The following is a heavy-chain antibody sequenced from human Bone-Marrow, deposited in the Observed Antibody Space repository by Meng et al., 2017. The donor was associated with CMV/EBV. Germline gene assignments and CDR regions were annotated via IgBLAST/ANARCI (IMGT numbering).Heavy chain of an antibody. V-gene: IGHV1-2*02. CDR3: ARDDSSGYNWFDP. J-gene: IGHJ5*02. CDR1: GYTFTGYY. CDR2: INPNSGGT. D-gene: IGHD3-22*01. Sequence: CKASGYTFTGYYMHWVRQAPGQGLEWMGWINPNSGGTNYAQKFQGRVTMTRDTSISTAYMELSRLRSDDTAVYYCARDDSSGYNWFDPWSQGTLVTVSS.